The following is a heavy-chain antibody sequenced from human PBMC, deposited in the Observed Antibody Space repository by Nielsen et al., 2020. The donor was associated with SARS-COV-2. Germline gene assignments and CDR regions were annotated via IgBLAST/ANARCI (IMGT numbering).Heavy chain of an antibody. J-gene: IGHJ6*02. CDR1: GFTFDDSA. CDR2: ISWNSGSI. D-gene: IGHD2-15*01. Sequence: SLKISCAASGFTFDDSAMHWVRQAPGKGLEWVSGISWNSGSIGYADSVKGRFTISRDNAKNSLYLQMDSLRVEDTAVYYCARDFGYCNGATCTYYGMDVWGQGTTVTVSS. V-gene: IGHV3-9*01. CDR3: ARDFGYCNGATCTYYGMDV.